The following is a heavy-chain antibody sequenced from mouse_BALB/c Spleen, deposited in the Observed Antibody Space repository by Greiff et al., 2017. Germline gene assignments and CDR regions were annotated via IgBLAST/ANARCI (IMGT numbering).Heavy chain of an antibody. CDR3: ARPYGNYAAWFAY. D-gene: IGHD2-10*02. V-gene: IGHV1-14*01. CDR2: INPYNDGT. CDR1: GYTFTSYV. J-gene: IGHJ3*01. Sequence: QLQESGPELVKPGASVKMSCKASGYTFTSYVMHWVKQKPGQGLEWIGYINPYNDGTKYNEKFKGKATLTSDKSSSTAYMELSSLTSEDSAVYYCARPYGNYAAWFAYWGQGTLVTVSA.